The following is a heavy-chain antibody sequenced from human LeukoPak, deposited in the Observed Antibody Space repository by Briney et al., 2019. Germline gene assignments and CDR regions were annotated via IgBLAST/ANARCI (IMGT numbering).Heavy chain of an antibody. D-gene: IGHD2-21*02. CDR3: AKDVEAYCGGDCYSTMGD. CDR1: GFTFSSYG. Sequence: PGGSLRLSCAASGFTFSSYGIHWVRQAPGKGLEWVAFIWYDGSNDYYADSVKGRFTISRDNFRNTLYLQMNSLRAEDTAVYYCAKDVEAYCGGDCYSTMGDWGQGTLVTVSS. CDR2: IWYDGSND. J-gene: IGHJ4*02. V-gene: IGHV3-30*02.